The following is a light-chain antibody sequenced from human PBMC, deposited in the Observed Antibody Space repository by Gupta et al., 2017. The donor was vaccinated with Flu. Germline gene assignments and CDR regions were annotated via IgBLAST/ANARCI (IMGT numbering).Light chain of an antibody. CDR1: SSNIGTNN. CDR2: RNH. V-gene: IGLV1-44*01. CDR3: AAWDDSLNGWV. J-gene: IGLJ3*02. Sequence: QSVLTQPPSSSGTPGQRVTISCSGSSSNIGTNNVNWYQQVPGTAPKLLIYRNHQRPSGVPDRISGSKSGTSASLAISGLQSEDEAVYYCAAWDDSLNGWVFGGGTKLTV.